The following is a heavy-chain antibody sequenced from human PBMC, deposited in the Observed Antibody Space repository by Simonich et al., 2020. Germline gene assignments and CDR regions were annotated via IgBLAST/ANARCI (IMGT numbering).Heavy chain of an antibody. CDR3: ARHDRWLQFYFDY. Sequence: QVQLQESGPGLVKPSETLSLTCTVSGGSISSYYWSWIRQPPGKGLEWIWYIYYSGRTNYNPSLKSRVTISVDTSKNQFSLKLSSVTAADTAVYYCARHDRWLQFYFDYWGQGTLVTVSS. D-gene: IGHD5-12*01. V-gene: IGHV4-59*08. CDR1: GGSISSYY. J-gene: IGHJ4*02. CDR2: IYYSGRT.